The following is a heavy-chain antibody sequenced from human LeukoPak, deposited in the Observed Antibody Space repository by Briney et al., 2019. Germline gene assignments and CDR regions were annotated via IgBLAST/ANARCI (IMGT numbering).Heavy chain of an antibody. V-gene: IGHV3-30*04. D-gene: IGHD3-10*02. CDR1: GFTFSSYA. J-gene: IGHJ6*04. CDR3: AELGITMIGGV. CDR2: VSYDGSNK. Sequence: GGSLRLSCAASGFTFSSYAMHWVRQAPGKGLEWVAVVSYDGSNKYYADSVKGRFTISRDNSKNTLYLQMNSLRAEDTAVYYCAELGITMIGGVWGKGTTVTISS.